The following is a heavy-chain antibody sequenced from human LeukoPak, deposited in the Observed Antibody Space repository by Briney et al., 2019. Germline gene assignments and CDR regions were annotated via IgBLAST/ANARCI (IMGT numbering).Heavy chain of an antibody. CDR2: VYYSGST. J-gene: IGHJ4*02. CDR3: ARNYDLWSGYYYFDH. V-gene: IGHV4-31*03. Sequence: SQTLSLTCTVSGGSISSGGYYGSWIRQHPGKGLEWIGYVYYSGSTYYNPSLKSRVTISVDTSKNQFSLKLSSVTAADTAVYYCARNYDLWSGYYYFDHWGQGTLVTVSS. D-gene: IGHD3-3*01. CDR1: GGSISSGGYY.